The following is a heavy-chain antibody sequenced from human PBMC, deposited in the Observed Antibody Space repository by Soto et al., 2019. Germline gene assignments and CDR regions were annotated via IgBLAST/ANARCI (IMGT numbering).Heavy chain of an antibody. J-gene: IGHJ3*02. CDR1: EFTFDDYA. CDR3: AKGSSGWLNDAFDI. Sequence: GGLLRLSCAASEFTFDDYARHWVRQATGKGLEWVSGISWNSGSIGYADSVKGRFTISRDNAKNSLYLQMNSLRAEDTALYYCAKGSSGWLNDAFDIWGQGTIVTVSS. V-gene: IGHV3-9*01. D-gene: IGHD6-19*01. CDR2: ISWNSGSI.